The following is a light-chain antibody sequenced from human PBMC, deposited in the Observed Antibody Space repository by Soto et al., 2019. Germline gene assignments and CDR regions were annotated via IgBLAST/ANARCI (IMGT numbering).Light chain of an antibody. CDR1: QSVSSSY. CDR3: QLYGSSFL. V-gene: IGKV3-20*01. CDR2: GAS. Sequence: EIVLTQSPGTLSLSPGERATLSCRASQSVSSSYLAWYQQKPGQAPRLLIYGASSRATGIPDRFSGSGSGTDFTLTISRLEPEDFAVYYCQLYGSSFLFGGGTKVEIK. J-gene: IGKJ4*01.